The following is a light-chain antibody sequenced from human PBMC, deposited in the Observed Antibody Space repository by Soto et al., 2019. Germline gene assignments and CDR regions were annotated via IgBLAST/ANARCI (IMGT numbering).Light chain of an antibody. CDR3: CSYADTFWV. CDR2: EDT. V-gene: IGLV2-23*01. J-gene: IGLJ3*02. CDR1: SSDVGGYKL. Sequence: QSALTQPASVSGSPGQSITISCTGTSSDVGGYKLVSWYQQYPGKAPKLIIYEDTKRPSGVSNRFSGSKSGNTASLTISGLQAKDEADYHCCSYADTFWVFGGGTKLTVL.